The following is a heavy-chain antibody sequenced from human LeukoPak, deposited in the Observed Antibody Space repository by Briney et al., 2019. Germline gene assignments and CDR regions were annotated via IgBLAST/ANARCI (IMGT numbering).Heavy chain of an antibody. CDR3: ARDLGTYYFDY. Sequence: GGSLRLSCAASGFTFSDYYMSWVRQAPGKGLEWVANIKQDGSEKYYVDSVKGRFTISRDNAKNSLYLQMNSLRAEDTAVYYCARDLGTYYFDYWGQGTLVTVSS. CDR1: GFTFSDYY. J-gene: IGHJ4*02. D-gene: IGHD1-26*01. V-gene: IGHV3-7*01. CDR2: IKQDGSEK.